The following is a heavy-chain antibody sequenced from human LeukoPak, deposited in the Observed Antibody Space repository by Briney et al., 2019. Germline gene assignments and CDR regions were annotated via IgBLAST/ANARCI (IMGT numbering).Heavy chain of an antibody. V-gene: IGHV4-30-4*01. CDR1: GGSITSGEHY. CDR3: ARDHYDSSGYFLGNDY. D-gene: IGHD3-22*01. CDR2: VAYTGST. J-gene: IGHJ4*02. Sequence: SETLSLTCTVSGGSITSGEHYCSWIRQPPGKGLEWIGYVAYTGSTNYNPSLSSRVTMSVDTSRNQFSLKLSSVTAADTAIYYCARDHYDSSGYFLGNDYWGQGILVTVSS.